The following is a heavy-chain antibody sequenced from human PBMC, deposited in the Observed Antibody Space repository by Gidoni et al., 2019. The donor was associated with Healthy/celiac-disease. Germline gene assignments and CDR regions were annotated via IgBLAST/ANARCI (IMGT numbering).Heavy chain of an antibody. Sequence: EVQLLESGGGLVQPGGSLRLSCAASGFTFSSYSMSWVRQAPGKGLEWVSAISGSGGSTYYADSVKGRFTISRDNSKNTLYLQMNSLRAEDTAVYYCAKGSNRALQKAAGAFDYWGQGTLVTVSS. D-gene: IGHD6-13*01. J-gene: IGHJ4*02. CDR1: GFTFSSYS. CDR2: ISGSGGST. CDR3: AKGSNRALQKAAGAFDY. V-gene: IGHV3-23*01.